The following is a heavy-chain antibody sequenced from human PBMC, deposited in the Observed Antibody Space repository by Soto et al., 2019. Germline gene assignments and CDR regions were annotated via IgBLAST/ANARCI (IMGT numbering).Heavy chain of an antibody. CDR3: ARVRRFLDWFVFYYGMDV. J-gene: IGHJ6*02. D-gene: IGHD3-3*01. CDR2: MNPNSGNT. CDR1: GYTFTSYD. V-gene: IGHV1-8*01. Sequence: QVQLVQSGAEVKKPGASVKVSCKASGYTFTSYDINWVRQATGQGLEWMGWMNPNSGNTGYAQKFQGRVTMTRNTSISTAYMELSSLRSEDTAVYYCARVRRFLDWFVFYYGMDVWGQGTTVTVSS.